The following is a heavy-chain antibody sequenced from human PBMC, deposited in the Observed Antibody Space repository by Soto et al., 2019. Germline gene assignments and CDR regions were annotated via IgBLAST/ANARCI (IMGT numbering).Heavy chain of an antibody. CDR3: ARLGTPVAPFDY. CDR2: IYYSGST. J-gene: IGHJ4*02. D-gene: IGHD4-17*01. CDR1: GGSIRSYY. Sequence: QVQLQESGPGLVEPSETLSLTCTVSGGSIRSYYWSWIRQPPGKGLEWIGNIYYSGSTNYNPSLRRRATLSVGTSKNQFSLKPSSVAAADAAVYYCARLGTPVAPFDYWGQGTLVTVSS. V-gene: IGHV4-59*08.